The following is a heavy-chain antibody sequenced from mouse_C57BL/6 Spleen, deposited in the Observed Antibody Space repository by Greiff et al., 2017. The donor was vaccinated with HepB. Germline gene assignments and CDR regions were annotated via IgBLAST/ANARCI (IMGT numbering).Heavy chain of an antibody. CDR3: ASFITTVGYFDY. J-gene: IGHJ2*01. D-gene: IGHD1-1*01. CDR1: GYTFTSYW. V-gene: IGHV1-52*01. Sequence: VQLQQSGAELVRPGSSVKLSCKASGYTFTSYWMHWVKQRPIQGLEWIGNIDPSDSETHYNQKFKDKATLTVDKSSSTADMQLSSLTSEDSAVYYCASFITTVGYFDYWGQGTTLTVSS. CDR2: IDPSDSET.